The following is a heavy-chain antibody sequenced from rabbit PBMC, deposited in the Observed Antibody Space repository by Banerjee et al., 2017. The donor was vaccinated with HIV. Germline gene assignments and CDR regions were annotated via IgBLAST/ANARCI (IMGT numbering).Heavy chain of an antibody. J-gene: IGHJ4*01. CDR1: GFSFSSGYD. CDR3: ARLAGSGYGL. D-gene: IGHD8-1*01. CDR2: IYIGSSGST. Sequence: QSLEESGGDLVKPGASLTLTCKASGFSFSSGYDMCWVRQAPGKGLEWIACIYIGSSGSTCSASWVNGRFTISKTSSTTVTLQMTSLTGADTATYFCARLAGSGYGLWGPGTLVTVS. V-gene: IGHV1S40*01.